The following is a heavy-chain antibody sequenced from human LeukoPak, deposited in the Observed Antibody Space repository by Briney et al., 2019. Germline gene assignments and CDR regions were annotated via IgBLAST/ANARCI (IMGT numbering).Heavy chain of an antibody. V-gene: IGHV4-34*01. D-gene: IGHD2-21*02. J-gene: IGHJ4*02. Sequence: SATLSLTCAVYGGSFSGYYWSWIRQPPGKGLEWIGEINHSGSTNYNPSLKSRVTISVDTSKNQFSLKLSSVTAADTAVYYCARGPPTAFLDYWGQGTLVTVSS. CDR1: GGSFSGYY. CDR3: ARGPPTAFLDY. CDR2: INHSGST.